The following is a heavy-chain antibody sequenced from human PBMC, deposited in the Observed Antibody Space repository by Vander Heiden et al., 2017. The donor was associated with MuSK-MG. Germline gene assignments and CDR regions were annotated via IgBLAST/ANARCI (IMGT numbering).Heavy chain of an antibody. J-gene: IGHJ6*02. CDR1: GFTFSSYS. Sequence: EVQLVESGGGLVQPGGSLRLSCAASGFTFSSYSMNWVRQAPGKGLEWVSYISSSSSTIYYADSVKGRFTISRDNAKNSLYLQMNSLRAEDTAVYYCATGYCSSTSCYRYYGMDVWGQGTTVTVSS. CDR3: ATGYCSSTSCYRYYGMDV. D-gene: IGHD2-2*01. V-gene: IGHV3-48*04. CDR2: ISSSSSTI.